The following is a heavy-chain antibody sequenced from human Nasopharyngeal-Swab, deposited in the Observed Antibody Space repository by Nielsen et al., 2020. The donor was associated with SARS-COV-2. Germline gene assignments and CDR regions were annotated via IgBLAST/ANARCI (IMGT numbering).Heavy chain of an antibody. CDR2: INHSGST. V-gene: IGHV4-34*01. D-gene: IGHD2-2*01. Sequence: SETLSLTCVVYGGSFTSYYWGWIRQPPGKGLEWIAEINHSGSTHYNPSLKSRLTISLDTSKNQFSLKLRSLTAADTAVYYCARGLSGVVPAPILGLGPFYSYYYMDVWGKGTTVTVSS. J-gene: IGHJ6*03. CDR3: ARGLSGVVPAPILGLGPFYSYYYMDV. CDR1: GGSFTSYY.